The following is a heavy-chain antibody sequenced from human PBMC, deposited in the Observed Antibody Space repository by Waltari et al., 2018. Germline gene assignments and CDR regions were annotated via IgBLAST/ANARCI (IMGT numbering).Heavy chain of an antibody. CDR1: GGSISSSSSY. D-gene: IGHD5-12*01. CDR2: IYYSGST. Sequence: QLQLQESGPGLVKPSETLSLTCTVSGGSISSSSSYWGWIRQPPGKGLEWIGSIYYSGSTYYNPSLKSRVTISVDTSKNQFSLKLSSVTAADTAVYYCARDPWLQFGYWGQGTLVTVSS. J-gene: IGHJ4*02. CDR3: ARDPWLQFGY. V-gene: IGHV4-39*07.